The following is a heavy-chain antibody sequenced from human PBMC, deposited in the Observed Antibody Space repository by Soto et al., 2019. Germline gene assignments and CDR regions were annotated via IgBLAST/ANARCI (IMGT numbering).Heavy chain of an antibody. Sequence: EVQLLESGGGFVQPGGSLRLSCAASGFTFSSYAMRWVRQAPRKGLEWVSVISGSGGSTYYADSVKGRFTISRDNSKNTLYLQMNSLRAEDTAVYYCAKRNWGGWYFDLWGRGTLVTVSS. CDR3: AKRNWGGWYFDL. J-gene: IGHJ2*01. V-gene: IGHV3-23*01. CDR1: GFTFSSYA. CDR2: ISGSGGST. D-gene: IGHD7-27*01.